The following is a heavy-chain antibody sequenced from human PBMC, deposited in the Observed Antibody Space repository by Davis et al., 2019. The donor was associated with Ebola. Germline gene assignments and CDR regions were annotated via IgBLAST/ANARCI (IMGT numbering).Heavy chain of an antibody. Sequence: PGGSLRLSCAASGFTFSSYAMSWVRQAPGKGLEWVSAISGSGADTYYADSVKGRFTISRDNAKNSLYLQMNSLRAEDTAVYYCARETYSGSYRVYYYYYMDVWGKGTTVTVSS. CDR2: ISGSGADT. J-gene: IGHJ6*03. D-gene: IGHD1-26*01. V-gene: IGHV3-23*01. CDR3: ARETYSGSYRVYYYYYMDV. CDR1: GFTFSSYA.